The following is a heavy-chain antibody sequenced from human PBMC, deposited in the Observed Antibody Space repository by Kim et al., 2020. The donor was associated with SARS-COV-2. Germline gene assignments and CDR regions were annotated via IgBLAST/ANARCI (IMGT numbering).Heavy chain of an antibody. V-gene: IGHV1-3*01. D-gene: IGHD6-13*01. Sequence: QGRVTITRDTSASTAYMELSSLRSEDTAVYYCAREIDIAAASYYYYGMDVWGQGTTVTVSS. CDR3: AREIDIAAASYYYYGMDV. J-gene: IGHJ6*02.